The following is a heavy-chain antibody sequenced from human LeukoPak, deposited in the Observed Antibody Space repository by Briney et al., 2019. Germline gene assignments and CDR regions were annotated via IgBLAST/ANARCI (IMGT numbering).Heavy chain of an antibody. CDR1: GGTFSSYA. J-gene: IGHJ3*02. V-gene: IGHV1-69*01. Sequence: SVKVSCKASGGTFSSYAISWVRQAPGQGLEWMGGIIPILGTANYAQKFQGRVTITADESTSTAYMELSSLRSEDTAVYYCARDNEWFGEFDAFDIWGQGTMVTVSS. D-gene: IGHD3-10*01. CDR2: IIPILGTA. CDR3: ARDNEWFGEFDAFDI.